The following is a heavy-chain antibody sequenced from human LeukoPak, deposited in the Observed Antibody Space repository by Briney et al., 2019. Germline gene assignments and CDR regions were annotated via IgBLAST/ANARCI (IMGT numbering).Heavy chain of an antibody. Sequence: PSETLSLTCSVSGGSISSSSYYWGWIRQPPGKGLEWIGTIYYSGRTYYNPSLKSRVTISVDTSKNQFSLKLSSVTAADTAVYYCARDRKYYYHMDVWGKGTTVTVSS. CDR3: ARDRKYYYHMDV. V-gene: IGHV4-39*07. J-gene: IGHJ6*03. CDR1: GGSISSSSYY. D-gene: IGHD1-14*01. CDR2: IYYSGRT.